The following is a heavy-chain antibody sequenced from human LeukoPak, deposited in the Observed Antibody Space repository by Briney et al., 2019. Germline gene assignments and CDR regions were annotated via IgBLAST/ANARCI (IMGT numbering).Heavy chain of an antibody. CDR3: ARGVPVDIVATTIDY. J-gene: IGHJ4*02. Sequence: ASVKVSCKVSGYTLTELSMHWVRQAPGQGLEWMGWINTNTGNPTYAQGFTGRFVFSLDTSVSTAYLQISSLKAEDTAVYYCARGVPVDIVATTIDYWGQGTLVTVSS. CDR1: GYTLTELS. D-gene: IGHD5-12*01. CDR2: INTNTGNP. V-gene: IGHV7-4-1*02.